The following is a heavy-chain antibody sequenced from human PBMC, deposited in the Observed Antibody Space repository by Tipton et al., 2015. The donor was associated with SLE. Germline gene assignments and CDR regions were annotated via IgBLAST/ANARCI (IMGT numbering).Heavy chain of an antibody. J-gene: IGHJ4*02. Sequence: GSLRLSCAASGFTFSSHWMHWVRQVPGKGLVWVSRINSDGSTTNYADSVKGRFTISRDNAKNTLYLQMNSLRAEDTAVYYCAKDGTLPGFGGQGTLVTVSS. CDR3: AKDGTLPGF. CDR1: GFTFSSHW. CDR2: INSDGSTT. V-gene: IGHV3-74*01. D-gene: IGHD1/OR15-1a*01.